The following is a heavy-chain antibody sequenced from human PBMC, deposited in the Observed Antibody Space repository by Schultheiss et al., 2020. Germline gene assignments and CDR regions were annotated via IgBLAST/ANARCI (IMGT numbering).Heavy chain of an antibody. CDR3: ARASRITMVRGALDP. D-gene: IGHD3-10*01. V-gene: IGHV3-21*04. J-gene: IGHJ5*02. CDR1: GFTFSSYG. Sequence: GESLKISCAASGFTFSSYGMHWVRQAPGKGLEWVSAISGSGGSTYYADSVKGRFTISRDNAKNSLYLQMNSLRAEDTAVYYCARASRITMVRGALDPWGQGTLVTVSS. CDR2: ISGSGGST.